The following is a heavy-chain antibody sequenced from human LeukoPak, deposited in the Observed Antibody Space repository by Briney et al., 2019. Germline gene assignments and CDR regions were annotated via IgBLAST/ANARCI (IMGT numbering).Heavy chain of an antibody. V-gene: IGHV3-23*01. J-gene: IGHJ4*02. CDR1: GFTFRSYG. D-gene: IGHD4-17*01. CDR2: ISGSGDDT. Sequence: PGGSLRLSCAASGFTFRSYGMSWVRQAPGKGLEWVSAISGSGDDTNYADSVKGRFIISRDNSKNTLYLQMNSLRAEDTAVYYCARDDDGDNPPDYWGQGTLVTVSS. CDR3: ARDDDGDNPPDY.